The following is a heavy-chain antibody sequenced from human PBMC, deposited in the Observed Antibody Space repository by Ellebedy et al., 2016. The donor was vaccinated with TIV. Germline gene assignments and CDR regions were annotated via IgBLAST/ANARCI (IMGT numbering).Heavy chain of an antibody. CDR2: IPYSGRT. J-gene: IGHJ4*02. CDR3: ASNRIYDILTGYQFDY. D-gene: IGHD3-9*01. V-gene: IGHV4-39*01. Sequence: MPSETLSLTCTVPGGSISSSGHYWAWVRQPPGKGLEWIGSIPYSGRTYYNPSLKSRVVMSVDTSKNQFSLKLSSVTAADTAVYYCASNRIYDILTGYQFDYWGQGTLVTVSS. CDR1: GGSISSSGHY.